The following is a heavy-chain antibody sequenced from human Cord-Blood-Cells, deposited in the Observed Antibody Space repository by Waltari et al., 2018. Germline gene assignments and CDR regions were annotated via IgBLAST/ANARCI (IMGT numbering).Heavy chain of an antibody. CDR3: AKGTGVDFWSGPYFDY. D-gene: IGHD3-3*01. CDR2: ISGSGGST. V-gene: IGHV3-23*01. CDR1: GFTFSSYA. J-gene: IGHJ4*02. Sequence: EVQLLESGGGLVQPGGSLRLSCAASGFTFSSYAMSWVRQAPGKGLEWVSAISGSGGSTCYPDSVKGRFTISRDNSKNTLYLQMNSLRAEDTAVYYCAKGTGVDFWSGPYFDYWGQGTLVTVSS.